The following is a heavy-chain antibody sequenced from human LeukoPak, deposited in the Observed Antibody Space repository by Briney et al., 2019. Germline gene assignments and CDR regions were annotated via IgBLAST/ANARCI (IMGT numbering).Heavy chain of an antibody. CDR2: IYYSGST. CDR3: AREGVTRPFFDY. V-gene: IGHV4-30-4*01. Sequence: SETLSLTCTVSGGSNSSGDYYWSWIRQPPGKELEWIGYIYYSGSTYYNPSLKSRVTISVDTSKNQFSLKLSSVTAADTAVYYCAREGVTRPFFDYWGQGTLVTVSS. D-gene: IGHD1-14*01. J-gene: IGHJ4*02. CDR1: GGSNSSGDYY.